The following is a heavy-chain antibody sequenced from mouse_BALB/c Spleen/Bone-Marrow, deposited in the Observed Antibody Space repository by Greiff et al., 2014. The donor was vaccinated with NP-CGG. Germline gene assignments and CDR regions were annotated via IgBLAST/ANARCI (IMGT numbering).Heavy chain of an antibody. V-gene: IGHV5-4*02. D-gene: IGHD2-10*02. CDR2: ISDGGNYS. J-gene: IGHJ4*01. Sequence: EVHLVESGGGLVKPGGSLKLSCAASGFTFSDYYINWLRQTPEKRLEWVATISDGGNYSYYPDSVKGRFTISRDNAKNNLYLQMSSLKSEDTAMYYCARSRMRYGAMDYWGQGTSVTVFS. CDR1: GFTFSDYY. CDR3: ARSRMRYGAMDY.